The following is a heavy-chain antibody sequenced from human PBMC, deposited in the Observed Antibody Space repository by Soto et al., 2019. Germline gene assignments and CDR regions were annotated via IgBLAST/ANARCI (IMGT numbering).Heavy chain of an antibody. V-gene: IGHV1-46*01. J-gene: IGHJ4*02. Sequence: QVQLVQSGAEVKKPGASVKVSCKASGYTFTSYYMHWVRQAPGQGLEWMGIINPSGGSTSYAQKFQGRVTMTRDTSTSTVYMEPSSLRSEDTAVYYCARDVYYDSSGYLSYYFDYWGQGTLVTVSS. CDR1: GYTFTSYY. D-gene: IGHD3-22*01. CDR3: ARDVYYDSSGYLSYYFDY. CDR2: INPSGGST.